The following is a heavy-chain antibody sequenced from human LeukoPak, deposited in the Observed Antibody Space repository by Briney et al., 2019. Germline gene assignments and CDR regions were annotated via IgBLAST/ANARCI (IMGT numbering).Heavy chain of an antibody. CDR1: GFIVSGDF. CDR3: ARERGRGRDSPWFDY. CDR2: IYSDGST. V-gene: IGHV3-53*01. Sequence: PGGSLRLSCAASGFIVSGDFMSWVRQAPGKGLEWVSVIYSDGSTYYADSVKGRFTISRDNSKNTLDLQMTGLRGEDTAVYYCARERGRGRDSPWFDYWGQGTLVTVSS. D-gene: IGHD1-26*01. J-gene: IGHJ4*02.